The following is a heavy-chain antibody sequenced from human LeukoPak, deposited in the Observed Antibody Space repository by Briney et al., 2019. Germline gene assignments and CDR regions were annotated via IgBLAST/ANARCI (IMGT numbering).Heavy chain of an antibody. D-gene: IGHD3-22*01. CDR2: INPNSGGP. V-gene: IGHV1-2*06. J-gene: IGHJ4*02. Sequence: ASVKVSCKASGYTFTGYYMHWVRQAPGQGLECMRRINPNSGGPNYPRKFQGRATMTRDTSISTAYMELTRLRADDTAVYYCARVGITMIASDYWGQGTLVTVSS. CDR3: ARVGITMIASDY. CDR1: GYTFTGYY.